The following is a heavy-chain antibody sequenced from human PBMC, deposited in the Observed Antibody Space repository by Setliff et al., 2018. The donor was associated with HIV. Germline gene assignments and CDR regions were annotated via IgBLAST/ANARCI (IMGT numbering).Heavy chain of an antibody. CDR2: MSYDGSNK. Sequence: PGGSLRLSCAGSGFTFSSYGMNWVRQAPGKGLEWVAVMSYDGSNKYYADSVKGRFTISRDNARTSLYLEMTNLRAEDTAVYYCVRDASPDYDSGGYSAGGHWGRGTLVTVSS. V-gene: IGHV3-30*03. CDR1: GFTFSSYG. CDR3: VRDASPDYDSGGYSAGGH. D-gene: IGHD3-22*01. J-gene: IGHJ4*02.